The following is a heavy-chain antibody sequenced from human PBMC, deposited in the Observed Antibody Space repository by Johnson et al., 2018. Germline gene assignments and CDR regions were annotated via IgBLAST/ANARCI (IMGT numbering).Heavy chain of an antibody. J-gene: IGHJ6*04. CDR3: ARDGMCNGQFCV. CDR1: GFTFSDYG. Sequence: QVQLQESGGGVVQPGRSLRLSCAASGFTFSDYGMHWVRQAPGKGLEWVAFISYAGTDKYSADSVKGRFTVFRDNSKNTLYLQMNSLRTEDTAVYHCARDGMCNGQFCVWGKGTTVTVSS. D-gene: IGHD1-14*01. CDR2: ISYAGTDK. V-gene: IGHV3-30*03.